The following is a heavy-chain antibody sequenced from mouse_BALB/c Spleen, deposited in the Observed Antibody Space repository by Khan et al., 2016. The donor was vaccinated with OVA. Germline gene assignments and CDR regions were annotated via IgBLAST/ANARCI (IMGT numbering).Heavy chain of an antibody. V-gene: IGHV2-6-4*01. CDR2: MWIGGST. CDR3: ARSGDGGSYWYFEV. CDR1: GFSLSRYS. J-gene: IGHJ1*01. D-gene: IGHD3-3*01. Sequence: VQLQESGPGLVAPSQSLSITCTVSGFSLSRYSVHWVRQLPGKGLEWLGIMWIGGSTDYNSALKSRLSISKDNSKSQVFLKMNSLQTDDTAVYXGARSGDGGSYWYFEVWGAGTTVTVSS.